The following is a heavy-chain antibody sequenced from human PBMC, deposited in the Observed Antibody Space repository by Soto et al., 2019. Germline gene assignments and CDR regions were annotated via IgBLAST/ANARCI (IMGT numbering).Heavy chain of an antibody. CDR1: GYTFTGYY. V-gene: IGHV1-2*02. CDR3: AYIEAPGSDDWFDP. Sequence: ASVKVSCKASGYTFTGYYMHWVRQAPGQGLEWMGWINPNSGGTNYAQKFQGRVTMTRDTSISTAYMELSRLRSDDTAVYYCAYIEAPGSDDWFDPWGQGTLVTVSS. CDR2: INPNSGGT. J-gene: IGHJ5*02. D-gene: IGHD6-13*01.